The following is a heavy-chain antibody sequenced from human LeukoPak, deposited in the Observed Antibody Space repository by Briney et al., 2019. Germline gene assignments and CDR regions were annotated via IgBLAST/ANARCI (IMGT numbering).Heavy chain of an antibody. V-gene: IGHV3-21*01. J-gene: IGHJ4*02. CDR3: AREENYYDSSGYLAY. D-gene: IGHD3-22*01. CDR2: ISSSSSYI. CDR1: GFTFSSYS. Sequence: GGSLRLSCAASGFTFSSYSMNWVRQTPGKGLEWVSSISSSSSYIYYADSVKGRFTISRDNAKNSLYLQMNSLRAEDTAVYYCAREENYYDSSGYLAYWGQGTLVTVSS.